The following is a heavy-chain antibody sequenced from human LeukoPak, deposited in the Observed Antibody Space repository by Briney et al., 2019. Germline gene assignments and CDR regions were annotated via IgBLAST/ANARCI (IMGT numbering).Heavy chain of an antibody. D-gene: IGHD4-11*01. J-gene: IGHJ4*02. Sequence: GGSLRLSCAASGFTFSSYAMSWVRQAPGKGLEWVSGISGSGGTTYYADSVKGRFTVSRDNSKNTLYLQMNSLRAEDTAVYYCITTERDRDYWGQGTLVTVSS. V-gene: IGHV3-23*01. CDR1: GFTFSSYA. CDR2: ISGSGGTT. CDR3: ITTERDRDY.